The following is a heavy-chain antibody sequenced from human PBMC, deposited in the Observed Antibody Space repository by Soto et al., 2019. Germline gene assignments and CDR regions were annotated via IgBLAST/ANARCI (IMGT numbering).Heavy chain of an antibody. CDR1: GFTFSDYY. J-gene: IGHJ3*02. V-gene: IGHV3-11*01. CDR2: ISSSGSTI. D-gene: IGHD5-18*01. CDR3: ASGYSYGQGAFDI. Sequence: GGSLRLSCASPGFTFSDYYMSWIRQAPGKGLEWVSYISSSGSTIYYADSVKGRFTISRDNAKNSLYLQMNSLRAEDTAVYYCASGYSYGQGAFDIWGQGTMVTVSS.